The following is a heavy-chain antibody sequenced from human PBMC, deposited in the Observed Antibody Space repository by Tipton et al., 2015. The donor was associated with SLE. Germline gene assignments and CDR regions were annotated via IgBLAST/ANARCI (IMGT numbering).Heavy chain of an antibody. V-gene: IGHV4-61*02. CDR3: ARGDAGRSDY. D-gene: IGHD3-10*01. CDR1: GGSISSGSSY. Sequence: TLSLTCTVSGGSISSGSSYWSWIRQPAGKGLEWIGRIYTSGSTNYNPPLKSRVPISVDTSKNQFSLKLSSVTAADTAVYYFARGDAGRSDYWGQGTLVTVSS. J-gene: IGHJ4*02. CDR2: IYTSGST.